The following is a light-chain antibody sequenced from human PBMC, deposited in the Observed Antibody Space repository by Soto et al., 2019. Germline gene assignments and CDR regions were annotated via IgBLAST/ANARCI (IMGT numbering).Light chain of an antibody. Sequence: KSQSPSSLSASLGDRVTITCRASQSISTYLNWYQQKPGKAPKLLIYAASSLQSGVPSRFSGSGSGTDFTLTISSLQPEDFATYFCQESYSTPYTFGLGTKWIS. CDR2: AAS. V-gene: IGKV1-39*01. CDR3: QESYSTPYT. J-gene: IGKJ2*01. CDR1: QSISTY.